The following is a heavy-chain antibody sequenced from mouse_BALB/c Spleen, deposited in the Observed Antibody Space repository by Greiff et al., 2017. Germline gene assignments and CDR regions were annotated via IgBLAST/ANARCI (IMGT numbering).Heavy chain of an antibody. J-gene: IGHJ4*01. D-gene: IGHD2-2*01. CDR2: IYPGSGST. CDR1: GYTFTSYW. CDR3: TRWLPIYAMDY. V-gene: IGHV1S22*01. Sequence: LQQPGSELVRPGASVKLSCKASGYTFTSYWMHWVKQRPGQGLEWIGNIYPGSGSTNYDEKFKSKPTLTVDTSSSTAYMQLSSLTSEDSAVYYCTRWLPIYAMDYWGQGTSVTVSS.